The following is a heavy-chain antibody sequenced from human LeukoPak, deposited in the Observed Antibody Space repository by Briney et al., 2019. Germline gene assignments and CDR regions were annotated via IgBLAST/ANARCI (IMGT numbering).Heavy chain of an antibody. V-gene: IGHV3-20*04. CDR2: INWNGGST. J-gene: IGHJ3*02. Sequence: GGSLRLSCAASGFTFDDYGMSWVRQAPGKGLEWVSGINWNGGSTGYADSVKGRFTISRDNAKNCLYLQMNSLRAEDTAVYYCAREPGLQDGGDAFDIWGQGTMVTVSS. CDR1: GFTFDDYG. D-gene: IGHD4-11*01. CDR3: AREPGLQDGGDAFDI.